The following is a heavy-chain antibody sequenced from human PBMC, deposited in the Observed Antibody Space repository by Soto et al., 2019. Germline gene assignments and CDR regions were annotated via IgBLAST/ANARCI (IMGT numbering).Heavy chain of an antibody. CDR2: IFYNGST. J-gene: IGHJ6*02. CDR3: ARDRTTVTPSGHLYYGMDV. CDR1: GGSISRYY. V-gene: IGHV4-59*01. D-gene: IGHD4-17*01. Sequence: PSETLSLTCTVSGGSISRYYWSWTRQPPGKGLEWIGHIFYNGSTNYNPSLKSRVTISVDTSKNQFSLKLGSVTAADTAVYHCARDRTTVTPSGHLYYGMDVWGQGTTVTVSS.